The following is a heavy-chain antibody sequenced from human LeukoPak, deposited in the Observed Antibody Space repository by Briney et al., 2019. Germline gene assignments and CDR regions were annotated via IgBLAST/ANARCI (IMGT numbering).Heavy chain of an antibody. Sequence: NSSETLSLTCTVSGVSISSYYWSWIRQPAGKGLEWIGRIYTSGSTNYNPSLKSRVTMSVDTSKNQFSLKLSSVTAADTAVYYCARDPLVVVVATPSWYFDLWGRGTLVTVSS. CDR1: GVSISSYY. J-gene: IGHJ2*01. CDR2: IYTSGST. D-gene: IGHD2-15*01. CDR3: ARDPLVVVVATPSWYFDL. V-gene: IGHV4-4*07.